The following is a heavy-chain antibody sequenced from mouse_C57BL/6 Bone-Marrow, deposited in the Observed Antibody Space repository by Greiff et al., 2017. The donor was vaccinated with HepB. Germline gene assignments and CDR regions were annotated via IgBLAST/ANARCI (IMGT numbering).Heavy chain of an antibody. CDR1: GYTFTSYG. Sequence: VQLQQSGAELARPGTSVKLSCKASGYTFTSYGISWVKQRPGQGLEWIGEIYPGSGNTYYNEKFKGKATLTADKSSSTAYMELRSLTSEDSAVYFCARGGDYFDYWGQGTTLTVSS. CDR3: ARGGDYFDY. CDR2: IYPGSGNT. J-gene: IGHJ2*01. V-gene: IGHV1-81*01.